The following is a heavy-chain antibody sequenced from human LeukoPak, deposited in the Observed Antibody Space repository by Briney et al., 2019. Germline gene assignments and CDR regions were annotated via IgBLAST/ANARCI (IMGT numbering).Heavy chain of an antibody. CDR1: GYTFTDYY. D-gene: IGHD6-13*01. CDR3: ARCDSSLAGPDS. V-gene: IGHV1-2*02. Sequence: ASVKVSCKASGYTFTDYYIHWVRQAPGQGLEWMGWINPNSGDTNYAQEFQGRVTMTRDTSINTAYMELSRLRSDDTAVYYCARCDSSLAGPDSWGQGTLVIVSS. J-gene: IGHJ4*02. CDR2: INPNSGDT.